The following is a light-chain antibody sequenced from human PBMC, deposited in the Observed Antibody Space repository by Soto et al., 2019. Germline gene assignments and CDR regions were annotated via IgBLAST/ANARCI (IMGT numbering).Light chain of an antibody. Sequence: QSVLTQPPSASGTPGQRVTISCSGSSSNIGSHVVNWYQQVPGTAPKLLIYTHNQRPSGVPDRFSDSMSGTSASLAISGLQSEDEADYYCAAWDGSLQSWVFGGGTKVTVL. CDR3: AAWDGSLQSWV. CDR1: SSNIGSHV. CDR2: THN. J-gene: IGLJ3*02. V-gene: IGLV1-44*01.